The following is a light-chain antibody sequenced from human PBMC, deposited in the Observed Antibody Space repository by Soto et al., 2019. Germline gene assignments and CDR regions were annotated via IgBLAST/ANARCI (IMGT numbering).Light chain of an antibody. Sequence: DIQMTQSPSTLSASVGDRVTITCRASQSISSWLAWYQQKPGKAPKLLIYDAYSLESGVPSRFSGSGSGTECTLTISILQPDDFATYYCQQYNSYSPTFGQGTKVEIK. J-gene: IGKJ1*01. CDR2: DAY. CDR3: QQYNSYSPT. CDR1: QSISSW. V-gene: IGKV1-5*01.